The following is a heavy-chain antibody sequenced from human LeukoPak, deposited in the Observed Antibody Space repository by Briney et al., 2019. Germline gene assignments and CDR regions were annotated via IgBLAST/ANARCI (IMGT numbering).Heavy chain of an antibody. D-gene: IGHD1-26*01. CDR2: ISWNSGFI. V-gene: IGHV3-9*01. J-gene: IGHJ4*02. Sequence: GGSLRLSCAASGFTFDDYAMHWVRQAPGRGLEWVSGISWNSGFIGYADSVKGRFTISRDNAKNSLYLQMNSLRAEDTALYYCAKVKGRFSGSYYFDYWGQGTLVTVSS. CDR1: GFTFDDYA. CDR3: AKVKGRFSGSYYFDY.